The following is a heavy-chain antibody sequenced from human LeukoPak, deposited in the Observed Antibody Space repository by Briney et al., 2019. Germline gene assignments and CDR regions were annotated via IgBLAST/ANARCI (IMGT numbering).Heavy chain of an antibody. D-gene: IGHD6-6*01. CDR3: TTSPSIAALFDY. CDR2: IRQDGSEK. J-gene: IGHJ4*02. Sequence: GGSLRLSCAASGFTFSNSWMSWVRQAPGKGLEWVANIRQDGSEKYYVDSVKGRFTISRDNAKNSLYLQMNSLRAEDTAVYYCTTSPSIAALFDYWGQGTLVTVSS. V-gene: IGHV3-7*01. CDR1: GFTFSNSW.